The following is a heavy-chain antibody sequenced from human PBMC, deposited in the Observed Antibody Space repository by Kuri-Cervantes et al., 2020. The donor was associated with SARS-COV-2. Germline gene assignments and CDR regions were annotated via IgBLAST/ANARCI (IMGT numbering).Heavy chain of an antibody. Sequence: GGSLRLSCASSGFTFSDYDMHWVRQAPGKGLEWVALISYDGTNKFYADSVKGRFTISRDNSRNTLYLQMNSLRAEDTAVCYCARPDCTINGVCFMDVWGQGTTVTVSS. CDR3: ARPDCTINGVCFMDV. CDR2: ISYDGTNK. V-gene: IGHV3-30-3*01. J-gene: IGHJ6*02. CDR1: GFTFSDYD. D-gene: IGHD2-8*01.